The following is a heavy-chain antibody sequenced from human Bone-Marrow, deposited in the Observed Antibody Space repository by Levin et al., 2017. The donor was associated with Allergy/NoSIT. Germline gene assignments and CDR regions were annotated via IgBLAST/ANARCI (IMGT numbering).Heavy chain of an antibody. V-gene: IGHV3-15*01. J-gene: IGHJ5*02. CDR1: GFTFSNAW. CDR2: IKSKNDGGTT. D-gene: IGHD5-18*01. CDR3: TTGTWIQLWLADS. Sequence: GGSLRLSCAASGFTFSNAWMSWVRQVPGKGLEWVGHIKSKNDGGTTDYAAPVKGRFTISRDDSKNTLYVQMSSLKTEDTAVYYCTTGTWIQLWLADSWGQGTLVTVSS.